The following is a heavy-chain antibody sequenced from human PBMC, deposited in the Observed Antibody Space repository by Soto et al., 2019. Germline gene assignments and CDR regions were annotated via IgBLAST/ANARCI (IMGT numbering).Heavy chain of an antibody. CDR1: GFSFRNYA. V-gene: IGHV3-23*04. D-gene: IGHD1-26*01. CDR2: ISSGGGTT. Sequence: DEQLVESGGGSLQPGGSLRLSCAASGFSFRNYAMTWVRQSPGKGLEWVSLISSGGGTTNYADSVKGRLSISRDNSQNMRYLQMNGLRGEDTALYYCAKLKVGLGRFYGMAAWGQGTMVIVSS. CDR3: AKLKVGLGRFYGMAA. J-gene: IGHJ6*02.